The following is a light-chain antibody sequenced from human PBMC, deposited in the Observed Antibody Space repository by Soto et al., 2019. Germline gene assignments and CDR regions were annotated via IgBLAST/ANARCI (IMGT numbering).Light chain of an antibody. V-gene: IGKV1-5*01. CDR1: QSISGW. Sequence: DIQRTQSHSSLSAAVGDRVAITCRASQSISGWLAWYQQKPGKAPQLLIYDASSLESGVPSRFTGSRSGTEFTLTISSLQPDDFATYYCQQYNSYLWTFGQGTKVDI. CDR3: QQYNSYLWT. J-gene: IGKJ1*01. CDR2: DAS.